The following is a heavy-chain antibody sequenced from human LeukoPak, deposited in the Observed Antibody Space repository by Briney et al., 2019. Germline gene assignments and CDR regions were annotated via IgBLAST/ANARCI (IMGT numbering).Heavy chain of an antibody. CDR3: ARGYCSSTSCSNRHYFDY. Sequence: SETLSLTCTVSGGSVSSSSYYWGWIRQPPGKGLEWIGSIYHSGSTYYNPSLKIRVTISVDTSKNQFSLKLSSVTAADTAVYYCARGYCSSTSCSNRHYFDYWGQGTLVTVSS. D-gene: IGHD2-2*01. CDR1: GGSVSSSSYY. CDR2: IYHSGST. J-gene: IGHJ4*02. V-gene: IGHV4-39*07.